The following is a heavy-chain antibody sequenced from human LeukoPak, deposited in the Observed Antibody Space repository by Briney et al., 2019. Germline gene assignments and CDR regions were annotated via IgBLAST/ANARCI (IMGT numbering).Heavy chain of an antibody. CDR1: GGTFSSYA. D-gene: IGHD3-9*01. J-gene: IGHJ6*03. Sequence: SVKVSCTASGGTFSSYAISWVRQAPGQGLEWMGGIIPIFGTANYAQKFQGGVTITTDESTSTAYMELSSLRSEDTAVYYCARDALVGILTGYVSYYYMDVWGKGTTVTVSS. CDR2: IIPIFGTA. CDR3: ARDALVGILTGYVSYYYMDV. V-gene: IGHV1-69*05.